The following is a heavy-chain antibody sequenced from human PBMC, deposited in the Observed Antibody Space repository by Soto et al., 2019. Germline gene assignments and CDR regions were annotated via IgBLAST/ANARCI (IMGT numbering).Heavy chain of an antibody. J-gene: IGHJ4*02. CDR3: ARVGLRSDHHIPFDY. V-gene: IGHV3-20*01. CDR1: GFTVSSNY. D-gene: IGHD4-17*01. Sequence: PGGSLRRSCAASGFTVSSNYMSWVRKAPGKGLEWVSGINWNGGSTGYADSVKGRFTISRDNAKNSPYLQMNSLRAEDTALYHCARVGLRSDHHIPFDYWGQGTLVTVSS. CDR2: INWNGGST.